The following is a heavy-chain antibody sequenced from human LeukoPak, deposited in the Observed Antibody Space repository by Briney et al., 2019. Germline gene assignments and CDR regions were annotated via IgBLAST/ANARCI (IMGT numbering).Heavy chain of an antibody. Sequence: GGSLRLSCAASGFTFSSSAMSWVRQAPGRGLEWVSAISGSGGSTYYADSVKGRFTISRDNSKNTLYLQMNSLRAEDTAVYYCAKDPRAGSGWYFDYWGQGTLVTVSS. D-gene: IGHD6-19*01. V-gene: IGHV3-23*01. CDR3: AKDPRAGSGWYFDY. CDR1: GFTFSSSA. CDR2: ISGSGGST. J-gene: IGHJ4*02.